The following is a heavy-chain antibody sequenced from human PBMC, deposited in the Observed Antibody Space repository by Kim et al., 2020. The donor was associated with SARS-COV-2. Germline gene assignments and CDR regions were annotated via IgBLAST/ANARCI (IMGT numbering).Heavy chain of an antibody. J-gene: IGHJ4*02. CDR3: ASVSGGWYVAYYFDY. V-gene: IGHV4-39*01. D-gene: IGHD6-19*01. CDR1: GGSISSSSYY. Sequence: SETLSLTCTVSGGSISSSSYYWGWIRQPPGKGLEWIGSIYYSGSTYYNPSLKSRVTISVDTSKNQFSLKLSSVTAADTAVYYCASVSGGWYVAYYFDYWGQGTLVTVSS. CDR2: IYYSGST.